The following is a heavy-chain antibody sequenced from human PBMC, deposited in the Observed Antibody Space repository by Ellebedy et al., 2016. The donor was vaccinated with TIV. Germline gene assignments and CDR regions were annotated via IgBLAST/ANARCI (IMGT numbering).Heavy chain of an antibody. CDR2: IGTAGDT. CDR3: ARGRGPYCGGDCYSGVGDY. CDR1: GFTFSSYD. J-gene: IGHJ4*02. Sequence: GESLKISXAASGFTFSSYDMRWVRQATGKGLEWVSAIGTAGDTYYPGSVKGRFTISRENAKNSLYLQMNSLRAGDTAVYYCARGRGPYCGGDCYSGVGDYWGQGTLVTVSS. D-gene: IGHD2-21*02. V-gene: IGHV3-13*01.